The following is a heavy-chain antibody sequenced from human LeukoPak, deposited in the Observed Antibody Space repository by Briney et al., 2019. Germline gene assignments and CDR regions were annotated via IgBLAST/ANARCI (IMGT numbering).Heavy chain of an antibody. V-gene: IGHV3-30-3*01. CDR1: GFTFSSYA. J-gene: IGHJ4*02. CDR3: AKEGGEYSSSPEEGDY. Sequence: PGRSLRLSCAASGFTFSSYAMHWVRQAPGKGLEWVAVISYDGSNKYYADSVKGRFTISRDNSKNTLYLQMNSLRAEDTALYYCAKEGGEYSSSPEEGDYWGQGTLVTVSS. D-gene: IGHD6-6*01. CDR2: ISYDGSNK.